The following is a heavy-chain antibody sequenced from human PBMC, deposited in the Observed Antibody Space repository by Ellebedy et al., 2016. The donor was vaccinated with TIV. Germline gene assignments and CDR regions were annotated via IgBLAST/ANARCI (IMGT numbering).Heavy chain of an antibody. CDR2: IWYGGSNK. Sequence: GESLKISCAASGFTFSSHAMHWVRQAPAKGLEWVGFIWYGGSNKDYADSVKGRFTISRDNSKNTLYLQMNSLRVEDTAVYYCAGDPPNSGWQLAYWGQGALVTVSS. CDR1: GFTFSSHA. J-gene: IGHJ4*02. V-gene: IGHV3-33*01. D-gene: IGHD6-19*01. CDR3: AGDPPNSGWQLAY.